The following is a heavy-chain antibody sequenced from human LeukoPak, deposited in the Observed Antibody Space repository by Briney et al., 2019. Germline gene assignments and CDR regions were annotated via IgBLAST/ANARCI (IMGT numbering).Heavy chain of an antibody. Sequence: PGGSLRLSCAASGFTVSSNYMNWVRQPPGKGLEWIGEIYHSGSTNYNPSLKSRVTISVDKSKNQFSLKLSSVTAADTAVYYCARDTTMVRGGYDYWGQGTLVTVSS. CDR3: ARDTTMVRGGYDY. CDR1: GFTVSSNY. D-gene: IGHD3-10*01. V-gene: IGHV4-4*02. CDR2: IYHSGST. J-gene: IGHJ4*02.